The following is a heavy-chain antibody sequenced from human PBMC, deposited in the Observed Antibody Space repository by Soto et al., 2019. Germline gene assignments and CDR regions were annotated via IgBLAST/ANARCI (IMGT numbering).Heavy chain of an antibody. D-gene: IGHD6-13*01. CDR1: GGSFSGYY. V-gene: IGHV4-34*01. CDR2: INHSGST. J-gene: IGHJ6*04. Sequence: QVQLQQWGAGLLKPSETLSLTCAVYGGSFSGYYWSWIRQPPGKGLEWIGEINHSGSTNYNPSLKRRVTISVDTSKNQFSLKLSSVTAADTAVYYCARGRSNRIAARSLDVWGKGTTVTVSS. CDR3: ARGRSNRIAARSLDV.